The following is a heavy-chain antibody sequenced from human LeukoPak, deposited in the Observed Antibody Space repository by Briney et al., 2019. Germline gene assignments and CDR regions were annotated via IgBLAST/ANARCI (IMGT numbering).Heavy chain of an antibody. D-gene: IGHD3-22*01. CDR2: IIPILGIA. CDR1: GGTFSSYA. CDR3: ARGLAIGRGYYIDY. Sequence: SVKVSCTASGGTFSSYAISWMRQAPGQGLEWMGRIIPILGIANYAQKFQGRVTITADKSTSTAYMELSSLRSEDTAVYYCARGLAIGRGYYIDYWGQGTLVTVSS. J-gene: IGHJ4*02. V-gene: IGHV1-69*04.